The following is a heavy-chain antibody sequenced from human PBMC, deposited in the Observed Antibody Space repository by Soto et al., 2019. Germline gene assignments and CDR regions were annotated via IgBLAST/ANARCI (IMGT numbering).Heavy chain of an antibody. J-gene: IGHJ1*01. V-gene: IGHV1-69*13. CDR3: AGREGRGYYDASGYG. CDR2: IIPIFGTT. CDR1: GGTFSNYA. Sequence: SVKVSCKASGGTFSNYALSWVRQAPGQGLEWMGDIIPIFGTTNNAQKFQGRVTITADEATSTAYMELSSLRSEETADYYCAGREGRGYYDASGYGGAQGTLATVSA. D-gene: IGHD3-22*01.